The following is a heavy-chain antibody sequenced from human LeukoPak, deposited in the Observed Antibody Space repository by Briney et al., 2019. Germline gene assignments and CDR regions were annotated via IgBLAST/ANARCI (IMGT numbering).Heavy chain of an antibody. D-gene: IGHD6-19*01. CDR2: IYYSGST. Sequence: PSETLSLTCTVSGGSISSSSYYWGWIRQPPGKGLEWIGSIYYSGSTYYNPSLKSRVTISVDTSKNQFSLKLSSVTAADTAVYYCARHSSGWYGPDAWFDPWGQGTLVTVSS. CDR1: GGSISSSSYY. J-gene: IGHJ5*02. V-gene: IGHV4-39*01. CDR3: ARHSSGWYGPDAWFDP.